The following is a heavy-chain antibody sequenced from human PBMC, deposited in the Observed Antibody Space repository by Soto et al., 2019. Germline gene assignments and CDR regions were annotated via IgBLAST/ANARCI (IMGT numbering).Heavy chain of an antibody. CDR2: IGGGGTT. D-gene: IGHD6-19*01. Sequence: EVQLLESGGGMVQPGGSLRLSCAASGFTFSSYAMSWVRQAPGKGLEWVSAIGGGGTTYHADSVKGRFAISRDNSKTTLYLQMSSLRADDTAVYYCAKGSSASRPYYFDYWGQGSLVTLSS. CDR3: AKGSSASRPYYFDY. J-gene: IGHJ4*02. V-gene: IGHV3-23*01. CDR1: GFTFSSYA.